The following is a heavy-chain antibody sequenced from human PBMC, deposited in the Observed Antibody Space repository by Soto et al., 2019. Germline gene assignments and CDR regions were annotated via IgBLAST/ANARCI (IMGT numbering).Heavy chain of an antibody. CDR2: IYYRGVSYSGTK. CDR3: ERRNLGSPFDY. J-gene: IGHJ4*02. V-gene: IGHV4-39*01. Sequence: SETLSLTCTVPGGSITSSSYYWGWIRQPPGKGLEWIGSIYYRGVSYSGTKYYNPSLKSRVTMSGDTSKNQFALKLSTVTAADTAVYYCERRNLGSPFDYWGPGTLVTVSS. D-gene: IGHD3-10*01. CDR1: GGSITSSSYY.